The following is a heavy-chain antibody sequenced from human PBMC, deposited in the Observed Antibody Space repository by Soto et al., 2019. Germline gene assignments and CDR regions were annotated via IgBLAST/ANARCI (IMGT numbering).Heavy chain of an antibody. J-gene: IGHJ4*02. CDR3: AKENIVVVPAARGLDY. D-gene: IGHD2-2*01. CDR2: ISGSGGST. CDR1: GFTCISYA. Sequence: GGSLRLSCAASGFTCISYAMSWVRQATGKGLEWVSAISGSGGSTYYADSVKGRFTISRDNSKNTLYLQMNSLRAEDTAVYYCAKENIVVVPAARGLDYWGQGTLVTVSS. V-gene: IGHV3-23*01.